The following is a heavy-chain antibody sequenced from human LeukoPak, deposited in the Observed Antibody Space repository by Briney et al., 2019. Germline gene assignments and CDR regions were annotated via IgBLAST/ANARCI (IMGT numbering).Heavy chain of an antibody. CDR2: ISGSGGRT. CDR1: GFTFGSYA. CDR3: AKDRTFDWLPNDY. V-gene: IGHV3-23*01. J-gene: IGHJ4*02. Sequence: GGSLRLSCAASGFTFGSYAMSWVRQAPWKGLEWVSGISGSGGRTYYADSAKGRFTISRDNSKNTLSLQMNSLRAEDTAVYYCAKDRTFDWLPNDYWGQGTLVTVSS. D-gene: IGHD3-9*01.